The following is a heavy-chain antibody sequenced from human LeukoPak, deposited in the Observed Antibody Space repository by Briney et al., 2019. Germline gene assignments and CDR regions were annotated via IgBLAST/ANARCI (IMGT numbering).Heavy chain of an antibody. CDR1: GGSISNTDYY. D-gene: IGHD3-22*01. Sequence: SETLSLTCIVSGGSISNTDYYWGWIRQPPGKGLEWIGSIYDRGTAYYKASLKSRVTISVDVSRNQFSLKMKFVTAADTAVYYCARTAHSSAYSPFDHWDQGTLVTVSS. CDR3: ARTAHSSAYSPFDH. CDR2: IYDRGTA. V-gene: IGHV4-39*01. J-gene: IGHJ4*02.